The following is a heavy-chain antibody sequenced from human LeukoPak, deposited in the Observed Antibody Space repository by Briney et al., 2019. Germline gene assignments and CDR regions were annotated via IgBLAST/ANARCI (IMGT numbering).Heavy chain of an antibody. D-gene: IGHD1-26*01. CDR1: GYIISSGYY. Sequence: SETLSLTCAVSGYIISSGYYWGWIRQPPEKGLEWIGSIYHSGSTYYNPSLKSRVTSMDTSKNQFSLKLTSVNAADTAVYYCAKIKTGSSADLFDNWGQGTLVTVSS. J-gene: IGHJ4*02. CDR2: IYHSGST. CDR3: AKIKTGSSADLFDN. V-gene: IGHV4-38-2*01.